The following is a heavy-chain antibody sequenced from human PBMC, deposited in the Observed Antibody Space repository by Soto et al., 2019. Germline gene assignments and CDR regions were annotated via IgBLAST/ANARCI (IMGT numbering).Heavy chain of an antibody. CDR1: GFTVSNNY. J-gene: IGHJ4*02. CDR3: AGPRGGGGY. V-gene: IGHV3-53*01. Sequence: EVQLVESGGGLIQPGGSLRLSCAVSGFTVSNNYMSWVRQAPGKGLEGVSVIYSGGYTAYGDSVKGRFTISRDNSKNTLYLKKKRRGADDPGVYYWAGPRGGGGYGGQGTLVTVSS. CDR2: IYSGGYT. D-gene: IGHD3-10*01.